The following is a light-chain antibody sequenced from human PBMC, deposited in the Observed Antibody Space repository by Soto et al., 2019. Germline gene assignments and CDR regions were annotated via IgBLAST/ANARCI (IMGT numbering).Light chain of an antibody. Sequence: DLQLTQSPSFLSASVGDRVTITCRASQGISSYLAWYQQKPGKAPKLLIYAASTLQSGVPSRFSGSGSGTEFTLTISSLQPEDFASYYCQQLFSYPPTFGPGTKVDIK. CDR1: QGISSY. CDR2: AAS. J-gene: IGKJ3*01. V-gene: IGKV1-9*01. CDR3: QQLFSYPPT.